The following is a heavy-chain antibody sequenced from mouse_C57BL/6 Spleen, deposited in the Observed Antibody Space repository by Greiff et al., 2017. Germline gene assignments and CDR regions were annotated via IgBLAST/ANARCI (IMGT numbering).Heavy chain of an antibody. CDR2: FYPGSGSI. Sequence: VQLQQSGAELVKPGASVKLSCKASGYTFTEYPIHWVKQRPGQGLEWIGWFYPGSGSIKYNEKFKDKATLTADKSSSTVYMELSRLTSEDSAVYFFARHEEDGYGNYPYFDYWGQGTTLTVSS. CDR3: ARHEEDGYGNYPYFDY. V-gene: IGHV1-62-2*01. D-gene: IGHD2-10*02. J-gene: IGHJ2*01. CDR1: GYTFTEYP.